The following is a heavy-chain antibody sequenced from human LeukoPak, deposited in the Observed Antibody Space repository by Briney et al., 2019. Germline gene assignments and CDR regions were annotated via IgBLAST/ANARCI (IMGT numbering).Heavy chain of an antibody. CDR1: GGSISSSSYY. CDR3: ARARTSSRYYYYYCMDV. Sequence: PSETLSLTCTVSGGSISSSSYYWGWIRQPPGKGLEWIGSIYYSGSTYYNPSLKSRVTISVDTCKNQFSLKLSSVTAADTAVYYCARARTSSRYYYYYCMDVWGKGTTVTVSS. V-gene: IGHV4-39*07. D-gene: IGHD6-13*01. J-gene: IGHJ6*03. CDR2: IYYSGST.